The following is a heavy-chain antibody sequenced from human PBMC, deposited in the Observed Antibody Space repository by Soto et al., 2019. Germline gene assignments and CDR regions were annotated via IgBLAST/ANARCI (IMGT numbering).Heavy chain of an antibody. V-gene: IGHV1-18*01. J-gene: IGHJ4*02. CDR1: GYTFTSYG. CDR2: ISAYNGNT. D-gene: IGHD5-18*01. CDR3: ASSLLVGYGLEGESD. Sequence: QVQLVQSGAEVKKPGASVKVSCKASGYTFTSYGISWVRQAPGQGLVWMGWISAYNGNTNYAQKLQGRVTMTTDTSTSTAYMELRSLRADDTAVYYCASSLLVGYGLEGESDWGQGTLVTVSS.